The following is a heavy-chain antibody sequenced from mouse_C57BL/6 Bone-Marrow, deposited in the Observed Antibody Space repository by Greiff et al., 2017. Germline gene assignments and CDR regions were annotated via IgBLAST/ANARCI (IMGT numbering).Heavy chain of an antibody. CDR3: ARLKLGDWYFDV. V-gene: IGHV1-81*01. CDR2: IYPRSGNT. J-gene: IGHJ1*03. CDR1: GYTFTSYG. Sequence: QVQLQQSGAELARPGASVKLSCKASGYTFTSYGISWVKQRTGQGLEWIGEIYPRSGNTYYNEKCKGKATLTADKSSSTAYMELRSLTSEDSAVYVCARLKLGDWYFDVWGTGTTVTVSS. D-gene: IGHD4-1*01.